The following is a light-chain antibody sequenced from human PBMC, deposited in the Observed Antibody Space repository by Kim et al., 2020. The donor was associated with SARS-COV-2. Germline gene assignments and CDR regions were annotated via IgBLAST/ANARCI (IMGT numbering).Light chain of an antibody. CDR1: SSDVGGYNY. V-gene: IGLV2-14*03. J-gene: IGLJ2*01. CDR3: SSYTSSSTGLV. Sequence: QSITISCTGTSSDVGGYNYVSWYQQHPGKAPKLMIYDVSNRPSGVSNRFSGSKSGNTASLTISGLQAEDEADYYCSSYTSSSTGLVFGGGTQLTVL. CDR2: DVS.